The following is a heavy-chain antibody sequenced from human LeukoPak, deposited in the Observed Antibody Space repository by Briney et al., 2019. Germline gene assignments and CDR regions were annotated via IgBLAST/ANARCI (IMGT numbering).Heavy chain of an antibody. CDR1: GGSISSGGYY. D-gene: IGHD1-26*01. J-gene: IGHJ4*02. V-gene: IGHV4-31*03. CDR2: IYYSGST. Sequence: KTSETLSLTCTVSGGSISSGGYYWSWIRQHPGKGLEWIGYIYYSGSTYYNSSLKSRVTISVDTSKNQFSLKVRSVTAADTAVYYCARDRELGYWGQGTLVTVSS. CDR3: ARDRELGY.